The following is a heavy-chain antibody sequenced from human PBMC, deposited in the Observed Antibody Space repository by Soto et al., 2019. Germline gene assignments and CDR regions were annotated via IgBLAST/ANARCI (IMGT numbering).Heavy chain of an antibody. CDR3: ASAPDNYYYDSSGYYGNWFDP. D-gene: IGHD3-22*01. V-gene: IGHV4-4*02. J-gene: IGHJ5*02. CDR1: GGSISSSNW. Sequence: QVQLQESGPGLVKPSGTLSLTCAVSGGSISSSNWWSWVRQPPGKGLEWIGEIYHSGSTNYNPSLKSRVTISVDKSKNQFSLKLSSVTAADTAVYYCASAPDNYYYDSSGYYGNWFDPWGQGTLVTVSS. CDR2: IYHSGST.